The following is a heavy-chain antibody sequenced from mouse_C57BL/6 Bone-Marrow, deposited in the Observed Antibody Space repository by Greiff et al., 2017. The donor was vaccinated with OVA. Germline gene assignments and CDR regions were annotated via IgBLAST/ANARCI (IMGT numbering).Heavy chain of an antibody. V-gene: IGHV5-2*01. Sequence: EVKLMESGGGLVQPGESLKLSCESDEYEFPSHDMSWVRKTPEKRLELVAAINSDGGSTYYPDTMERRFIISRDNTKKTLYLQMSSLRSEDTALYYCARHNWDYYAMDYWGQGTSVTVSS. D-gene: IGHD4-1*01. CDR2: INSDGGST. CDR1: EYEFPSHD. CDR3: ARHNWDYYAMDY. J-gene: IGHJ4*01.